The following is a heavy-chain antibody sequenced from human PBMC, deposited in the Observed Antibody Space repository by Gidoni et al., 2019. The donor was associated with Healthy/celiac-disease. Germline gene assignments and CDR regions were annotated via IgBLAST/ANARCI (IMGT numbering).Heavy chain of an antibody. CDR1: AGPFSSYA. J-gene: IGHJ6*04. D-gene: IGHD2-2*01. CDR2: IIPIFGTA. Sequence: QVQLVQSGAEVKKPGSSVKVSCKASAGPFSSYAISWVRQAPGQGLEWMGGIIPIFGTANYAQKFQGRVTITADKSTSTAYMELSSLRSEDTAVYYCAREGIVVVPAGAMDVWGKGTTVTVSS. V-gene: IGHV1-69*06. CDR3: AREGIVVVPAGAMDV.